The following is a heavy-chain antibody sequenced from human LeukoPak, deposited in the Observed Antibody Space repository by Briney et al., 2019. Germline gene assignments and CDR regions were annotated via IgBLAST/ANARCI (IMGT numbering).Heavy chain of an antibody. CDR2: IRQDGSEK. CDR1: GFTFSNYW. D-gene: IGHD4-11*01. J-gene: IGHJ4*02. Sequence: GGSLRLSCVASGFTFSNYWMSWVRQAPGKGLEWVANIRQDGSEKYYVDSMRGRFTISRDNSKKTLYLQMNSLRTEDTAVYYCAKGAADYQDYYFDSWGQGTLVTVSS. V-gene: IGHV3-7*01. CDR3: AKGAADYQDYYFDS.